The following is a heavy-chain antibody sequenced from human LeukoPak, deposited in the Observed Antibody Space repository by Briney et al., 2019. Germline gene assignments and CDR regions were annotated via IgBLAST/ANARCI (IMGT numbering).Heavy chain of an antibody. J-gene: IGHJ6*02. CDR3: ARDLNHGMDV. CDR1: GFTFSSYS. Sequence: GGSLRLSCAASGFTFSSYSMNWVRQAPGKGLEWVSSISSSSSYIYYADSVKGRFTISRDNAKNTLYLQMNSLRAEDTAVYSCARDLNHGMDVWGQGTTVTVSS. V-gene: IGHV3-21*01. CDR2: ISSSSSYI.